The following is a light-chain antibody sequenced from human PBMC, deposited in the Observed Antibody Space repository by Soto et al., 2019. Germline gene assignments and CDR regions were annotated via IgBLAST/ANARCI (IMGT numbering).Light chain of an antibody. J-gene: IGKJ1*01. Sequence: EIVLTQKPATLSLSPGERATLSCRASQSVSSYLAWYQQKPGQAPRLLIYDAFNRATGIPARFSGSGSGTDFTLTISRLEPEDFAVYYCHQYDSWTFGQGTKVDIK. CDR2: DAF. V-gene: IGKV3-11*01. CDR1: QSVSSY. CDR3: HQYDSWT.